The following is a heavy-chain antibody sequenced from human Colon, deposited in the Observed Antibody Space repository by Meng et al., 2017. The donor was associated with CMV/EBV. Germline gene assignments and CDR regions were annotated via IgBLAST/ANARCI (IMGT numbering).Heavy chain of an antibody. V-gene: IGHV3-11*01. CDR1: GFNFRNSA. Sequence: GGSLRLSCEVSGFNFRNSAMSWVRQAPGKGLEWLSYISIRDSTIYYADSVRGRFTISRDNANNSLYLQMNSLRAEDTAVYYCARESIAMVRGYGMDVWGQGTTVTVSS. J-gene: IGHJ6*02. CDR3: ARESIAMVRGYGMDV. D-gene: IGHD3-10*01. CDR2: ISIRDSTI.